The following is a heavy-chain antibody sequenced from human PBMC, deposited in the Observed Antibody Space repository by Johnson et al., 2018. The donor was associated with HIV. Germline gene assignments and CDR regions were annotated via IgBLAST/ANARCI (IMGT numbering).Heavy chain of an antibody. D-gene: IGHD2-2*01. Sequence: QMLLVESGGGVVQPGRSLRLSCAASGFTFSNYAMHWVRQAPGKGLEWVAVISYDGSNKYYADSVKGRFTISRDNSKNTLNLQMNSLRAEDTAVYYCARDGGIGSTREDAFDIWGQGTMVIVSS. CDR2: ISYDGSNK. J-gene: IGHJ3*02. CDR1: GFTFSNYA. CDR3: ARDGGIGSTREDAFDI. V-gene: IGHV3-30*04.